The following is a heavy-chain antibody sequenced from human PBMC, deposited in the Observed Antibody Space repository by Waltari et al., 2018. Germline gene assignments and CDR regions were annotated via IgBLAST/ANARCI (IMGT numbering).Heavy chain of an antibody. V-gene: IGHV4-39*07. J-gene: IGHJ4*02. Sequence: QLQLQESGPGLVKPSETLSLTCTVSGDSISSSGYYWGWIRQPPWKGLEWIGTIYYSGRTYNNPSLKSRVTISVDTSKNQFSLKLSSVTAADTAVYYCARQGGSYYYGSGSYADFWGQGTLVTVSS. CDR1: GDSISSSGYY. CDR2: IYYSGRT. D-gene: IGHD3-10*01. CDR3: ARQGGSYYYGSGSYADF.